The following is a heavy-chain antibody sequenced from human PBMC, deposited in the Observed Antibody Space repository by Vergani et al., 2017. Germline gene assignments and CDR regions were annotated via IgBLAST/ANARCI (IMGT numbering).Heavy chain of an antibody. Sequence: EVQLVESGGGLVKPGGSLRLSCAASGFTFSSYSMNWVRQAPGKGLEWVSSISSRSSYIYYADSVKGRFTISRDNAKNSLYLQMNSLRAEDTAVYYFAGAFQGELLYYYDGMDVGGQGTTVTVSS. V-gene: IGHV3-21*01. CDR2: ISSRSSYI. D-gene: IGHD1-26*01. CDR1: GFTFSSYS. J-gene: IGHJ6*02. CDR3: AGAFQGELLYYYDGMDV.